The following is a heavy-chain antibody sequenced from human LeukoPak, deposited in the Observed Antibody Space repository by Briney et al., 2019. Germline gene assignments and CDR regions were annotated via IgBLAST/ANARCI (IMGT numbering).Heavy chain of an antibody. Sequence: PGGSLRLSCAASGFTFSSYSMNWVRQAPGKGLEWVSAISGSGGSTYYADSVKGRFTISRDNSKNTLYLQMNSLRAEDTVVYYCAKEGYYDTSGYYSQYFDFWGQGTLVTVSS. CDR3: AKEGYYDTSGYYSQYFDF. CDR1: GFTFSSYS. J-gene: IGHJ4*02. V-gene: IGHV3-23*01. D-gene: IGHD3-22*01. CDR2: ISGSGGST.